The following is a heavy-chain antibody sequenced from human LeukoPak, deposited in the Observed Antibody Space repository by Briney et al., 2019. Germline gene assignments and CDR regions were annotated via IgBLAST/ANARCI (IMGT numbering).Heavy chain of an antibody. CDR3: AKIPYGITWYGDN. D-gene: IGHD6-13*01. CDR2: IYYSGST. J-gene: IGHJ4*02. CDR1: GGSISSSSYY. Sequence: SETLSLTCTVSGGSISSSSYYWGWIRQPPGKGLEWIGGIYYSGSTYYNPSLKSRVTISVDTSKNQFSLKLSSVTAADTAMYYCAKIPYGITWYGDNWGQGTLVTVSS. V-gene: IGHV4-39*07.